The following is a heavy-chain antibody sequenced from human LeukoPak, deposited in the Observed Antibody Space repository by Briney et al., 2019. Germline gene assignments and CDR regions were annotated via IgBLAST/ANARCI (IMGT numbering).Heavy chain of an antibody. D-gene: IGHD1-26*01. V-gene: IGHV1-8*01. Sequence: GASVKVSCKASGYNFPIYEIHWVRQATGQGLEWMGWMKPYSGNTGYAEKFQGRVTMTRDTSISTAYMELSSLRSDDTAVYYCMRGSWASQWGQGTLVTVSS. J-gene: IGHJ4*02. CDR2: MKPYSGNT. CDR3: MRGSWASQ. CDR1: GYNFPIYE.